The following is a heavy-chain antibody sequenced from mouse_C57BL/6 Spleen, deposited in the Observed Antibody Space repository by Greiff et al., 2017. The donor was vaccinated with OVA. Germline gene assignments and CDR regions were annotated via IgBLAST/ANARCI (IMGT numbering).Heavy chain of an antibody. Sequence: VQLQQPGTELVKPGASVKLSCKASGYTFTSYWMHWVKQRPGQGLEWIGNINPSNGGTNYNEKFKSKATLTVDKSSSTAYMQLSSLTSEDSAVYYGARESNWDAWFAYWGQGTLVTVSA. CDR3: ARESNWDAWFAY. D-gene: IGHD4-1*02. V-gene: IGHV1-53*01. CDR2: INPSNGGT. CDR1: GYTFTSYW. J-gene: IGHJ3*01.